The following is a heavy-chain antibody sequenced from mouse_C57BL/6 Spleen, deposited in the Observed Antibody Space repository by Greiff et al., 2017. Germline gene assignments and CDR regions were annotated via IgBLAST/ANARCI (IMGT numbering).Heavy chain of an antibody. Sequence: QVQLQQSGPELVKPGASVKISCKASGYAFSSSWMNWVKQRPGKGLEWIGRIYPGDGDTNYNGKFKGKATLTADKSSSTAYMQLSSLTSEDSAVYFCAREGVILYFDYWGQGTTLTVSS. J-gene: IGHJ2*01. V-gene: IGHV1-82*01. CDR1: GYAFSSSW. D-gene: IGHD2-2*01. CDR2: IYPGDGDT. CDR3: AREGVILYFDY.